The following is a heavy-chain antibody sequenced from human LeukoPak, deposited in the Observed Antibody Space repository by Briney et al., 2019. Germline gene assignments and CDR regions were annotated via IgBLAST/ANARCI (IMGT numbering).Heavy chain of an antibody. D-gene: IGHD1-26*01. CDR3: ARGHPSSRGSDEGADF. V-gene: IGHV4-61*02. Sequence: PSETLSLTCTVSGGSVSSGNNYWTWIRQPAGKGLEWIGRIHTSGSTDYSPSLKSRVTISVDASKNQFSLNLSSVTAADTAVYYCARGHPSSRGSDEGADFWGQGTLVTV. CDR1: GGSVSSGNNY. J-gene: IGHJ4*02. CDR2: IHTSGST.